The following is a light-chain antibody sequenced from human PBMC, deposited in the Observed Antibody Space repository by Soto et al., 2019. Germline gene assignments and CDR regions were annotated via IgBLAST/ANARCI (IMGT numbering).Light chain of an antibody. CDR1: QGISTW. CDR2: GAS. Sequence: EIQMTQSPSSVSASVGDRVTITCRASQGISTWLAWYQQKAGKAPNLLIYGASNLHSGVPSRFSGSGSGTNFTLTISSLQPEDFATYYCQQANSFPPTFGQGTHWRL. V-gene: IGKV1-12*01. CDR3: QQANSFPPT. J-gene: IGKJ5*01.